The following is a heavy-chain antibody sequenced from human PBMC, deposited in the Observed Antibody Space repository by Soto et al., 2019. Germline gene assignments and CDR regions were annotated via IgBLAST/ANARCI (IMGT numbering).Heavy chain of an antibody. J-gene: IGHJ6*02. CDR3: AKDNDYGDYYYYYGMDV. D-gene: IGHD4-17*01. Sequence: PGGSLRLSCAASGSTFSSYGMHWVRQAPGKGLEWVAVISYDGSNKYYADSVKGRFTISRDNSKNTLYLQMNSLRAEDTAVYYCAKDNDYGDYYYYYGMDVWGQGTTVTVSS. V-gene: IGHV3-30*18. CDR1: GSTFSSYG. CDR2: ISYDGSNK.